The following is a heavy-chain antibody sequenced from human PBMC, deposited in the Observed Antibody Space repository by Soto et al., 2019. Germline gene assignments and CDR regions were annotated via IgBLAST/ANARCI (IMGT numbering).Heavy chain of an antibody. D-gene: IGHD2-8*01. Sequence: QVQLVQSGGEVKKPGASVKVSCKTSGYTFSTYGISWVRQAPGQGLEWMGWISPYNGNTWYAQKFQDRITLTTDTSTSTAYMELRSLRSDDTAVYYCARDLNGQRPVNSFDWWGQGTLIAVSS. CDR1: GYTFSTYG. CDR3: ARDLNGQRPVNSFDW. CDR2: ISPYNGNT. V-gene: IGHV1-18*01. J-gene: IGHJ4*02.